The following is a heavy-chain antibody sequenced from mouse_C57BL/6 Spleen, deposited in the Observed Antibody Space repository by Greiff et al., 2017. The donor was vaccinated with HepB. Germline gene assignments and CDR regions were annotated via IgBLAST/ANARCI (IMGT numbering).Heavy chain of an antibody. Sequence: EVMLVESGGGLVKPGGSLKLSCAASGFTFSDYGMHWVRQAPEKGLEWVAYISSGSSTIYYADTVKGRFTISRDNAKNTLFLQMTSLRSEDTAMYYCARPPLLKGAMDYWGQGTSVTVSS. CDR3: ARPPLLKGAMDY. V-gene: IGHV5-17*01. CDR1: GFTFSDYG. CDR2: ISSGSSTI. D-gene: IGHD2-1*01. J-gene: IGHJ4*01.